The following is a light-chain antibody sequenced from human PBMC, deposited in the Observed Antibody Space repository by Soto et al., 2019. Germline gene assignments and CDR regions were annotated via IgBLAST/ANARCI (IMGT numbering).Light chain of an antibody. Sequence: EIVMTQSPDSLAVSLGETATINCKSSQSLLYTSNNKNYLAWYQQKLGQPPKLLIYWASTRESGVPDRFSGSGSGTDFTLTISSLQAEDVAVYYCQEYYSSPLTFGGGNKVDI. CDR1: QSLLYTSNNKNY. V-gene: IGKV4-1*01. CDR2: WAS. CDR3: QEYYSSPLT. J-gene: IGKJ4*01.